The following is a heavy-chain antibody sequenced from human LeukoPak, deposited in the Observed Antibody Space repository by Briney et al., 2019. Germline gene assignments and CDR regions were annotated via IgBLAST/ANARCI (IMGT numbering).Heavy chain of an antibody. CDR2: ISGSGGST. D-gene: IGHD3-22*01. Sequence: GGSLRLSCAASGFTFSSYGMSWVRQAPGKGLEWVSAISGSGGSTYYTDSVKGRFTISRDNSKNTLYLQMNSLRAEDTAVYYCAKDQWSSGYSPWGQGTLVTVSS. J-gene: IGHJ5*02. CDR1: GFTFSSYG. V-gene: IGHV3-23*01. CDR3: AKDQWSSGYSP.